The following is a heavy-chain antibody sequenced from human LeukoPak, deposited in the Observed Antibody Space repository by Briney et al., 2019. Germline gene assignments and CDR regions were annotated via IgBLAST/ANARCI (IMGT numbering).Heavy chain of an antibody. J-gene: IGHJ4*02. CDR1: GYTFTNYD. Sequence: ASVKVSCTASGYTFTNYDITWERQAPGQGLEWMGWISPYNGKTDSAQKLQGRVTMTTDTSTSTAYMELRSLTSDDTAVYFCARSSDSTNFDFWGQGTLVAVSS. CDR2: ISPYNGKT. D-gene: IGHD1-14*01. CDR3: ARSSDSTNFDF. V-gene: IGHV1-18*01.